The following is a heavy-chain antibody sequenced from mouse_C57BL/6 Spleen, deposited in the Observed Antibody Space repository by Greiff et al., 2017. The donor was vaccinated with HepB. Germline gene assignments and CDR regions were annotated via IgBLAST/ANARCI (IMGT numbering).Heavy chain of an antibody. CDR3: AREDNYYGSSNYFDS. V-gene: IGHV5-4*01. Sequence: EVKLMESGGGLVKPGGSLKLSCAASGFTFSSYAMSWVRQTPEKRLEWVATISDGGSYTYYPDNVKGRFTISRDNAKNNLYLQMSHLKSEDTAMYYCAREDNYYGSSNYFDSWGQGTTLTVSS. J-gene: IGHJ2*01. D-gene: IGHD1-1*01. CDR2: ISDGGSYT. CDR1: GFTFSSYA.